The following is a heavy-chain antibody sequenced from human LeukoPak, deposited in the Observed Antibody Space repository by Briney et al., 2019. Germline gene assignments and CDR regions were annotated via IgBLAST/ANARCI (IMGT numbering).Heavy chain of an antibody. CDR3: AREILPSYAFDI. Sequence: PGGSLRLSCAASGFTLSSNFLSWVRQAPRKGLAWVSVIYRSGSTYYTDSVKGRFTISRDISKNTLYLQMNSLRAEDTAVYYCAREILPSYAFDIWGQGTLVTVSS. CDR2: IYRSGST. CDR1: GFTLSSNF. J-gene: IGHJ3*02. D-gene: IGHD2/OR15-2a*01. V-gene: IGHV3-66*01.